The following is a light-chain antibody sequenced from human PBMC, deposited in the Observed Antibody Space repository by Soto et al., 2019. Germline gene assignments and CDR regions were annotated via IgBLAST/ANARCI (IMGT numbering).Light chain of an antibody. V-gene: IGLV2-14*01. Sequence: QSVLPQPDSVSGSPGQSITISCTGTSNDVGGHNYVSWYQHYPGEAPKLMIYEVSNRPSGVSHRFSGSRSGNTASLTISGLQAEDEADYYCSSYTGTSTLVFGGGTKLTVL. J-gene: IGLJ3*02. CDR1: SNDVGGHNY. CDR2: EVS. CDR3: SSYTGTSTLV.